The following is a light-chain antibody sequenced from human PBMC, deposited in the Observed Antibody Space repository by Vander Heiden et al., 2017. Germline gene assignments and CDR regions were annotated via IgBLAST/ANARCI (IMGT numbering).Light chain of an antibody. CDR3: QQRDSTPYT. J-gene: IGKJ2*01. CDR1: QSISSY. Sequence: DIQMTQSPSSLSASVGDRVTITCRASQSISSYLNWYQQKPGKAPKLLIYAASSLQRGVPSRFSGSGSGTDFTITISRLQPQDLATYYCQQRDSTPYTCGQGTKMEIK. CDR2: AAS. V-gene: IGKV1-39*01.